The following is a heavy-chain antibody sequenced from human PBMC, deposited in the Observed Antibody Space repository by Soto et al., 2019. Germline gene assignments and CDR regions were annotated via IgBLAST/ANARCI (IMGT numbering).Heavy chain of an antibody. Sequence: EEQLVESGGGLVQPGGSLRLSCAASGFSFSSHIMYWVRQAPGKGLEWVSSINSGSTTIYYADSVQGRFTISRDNAKNSLYLQMNSLRADDKDVYYCLNGDYYVGQGTLVTVSS. CDR3: LNGDYY. V-gene: IGHV3-48*01. D-gene: IGHD4-17*01. CDR2: INSGSTTI. J-gene: IGHJ4*02. CDR1: GFSFSSHI.